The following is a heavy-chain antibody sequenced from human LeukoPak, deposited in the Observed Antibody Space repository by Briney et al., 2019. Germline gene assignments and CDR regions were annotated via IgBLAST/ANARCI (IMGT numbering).Heavy chain of an antibody. V-gene: IGHV3-21*01. CDR3: ARVGTPMVIIVAPYYMDV. Sequence: PGGPLRLSCAASGFTFSRYTMNWVRQAPGRGPEWVSSIISSISYIYYADSVEGRYTISRDNAKNSLYLQMNSLRAEDTAVYYWARVGTPMVIIVAPYYMDVWGKGTTVAVSS. D-gene: IGHD5-18*01. J-gene: IGHJ6*03. CDR1: GFTFSRYT. CDR2: IISSISYI.